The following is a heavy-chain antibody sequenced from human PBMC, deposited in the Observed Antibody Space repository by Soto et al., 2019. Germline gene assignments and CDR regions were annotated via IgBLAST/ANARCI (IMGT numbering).Heavy chain of an antibody. CDR3: ARYYYDSSGLGWYFDY. D-gene: IGHD3-22*01. V-gene: IGHV4-59*01. CDR2: IYYSGGT. Sequence: SETLSLTCTVSGGSISSYYWSWIRQPPGKGLEWIGYIYYSGGTNYNPSLKSRVTISVDTSKNQFSLKLSSVTAADMAVYYCARYYYDSSGLGWYFDYWGQGTLVTVSS. J-gene: IGHJ4*02. CDR1: GGSISSYY.